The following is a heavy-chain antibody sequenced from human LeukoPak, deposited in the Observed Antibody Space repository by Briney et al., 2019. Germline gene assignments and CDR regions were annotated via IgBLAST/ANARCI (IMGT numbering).Heavy chain of an antibody. CDR2: ISASGGRT. J-gene: IGHJ4*02. V-gene: IGHV3-23*01. Sequence: PGGSLRLSCAASGFTFSSYVMTWVRQTPGQGLEWVSTISASGGRTYYGDSVKGRFTISRDNSKNTLFLQMNSLRAEDTAVYYCAGGSTLDRGLVYYWGQGTLVTVSS. CDR3: AGGSTLDRGLVYY. D-gene: IGHD3-10*01. CDR1: GFTFSSYV.